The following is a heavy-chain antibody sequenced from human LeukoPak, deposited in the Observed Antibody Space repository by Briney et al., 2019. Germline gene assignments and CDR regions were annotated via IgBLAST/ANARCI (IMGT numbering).Heavy chain of an antibody. D-gene: IGHD1-26*01. CDR2: INPNSGAT. CDR3: ASGSYARDAFDI. CDR1: GYTFTGYY. V-gene: IGHV1-2*02. J-gene: IGHJ3*02. Sequence: ASVKVSCKASGYTFTGYYMHWVRQAPGQGLEWMGWINPNSGATNYAQKFQGRVTMTRDTSISTAYMELSRLRSDDTAVYYCASGSYARDAFDIWGQGTMVTVSS.